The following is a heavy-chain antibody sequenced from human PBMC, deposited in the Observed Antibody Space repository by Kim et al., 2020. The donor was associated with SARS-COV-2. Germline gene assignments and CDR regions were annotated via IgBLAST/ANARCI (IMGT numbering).Heavy chain of an antibody. Sequence: GESLKISCKGSGYSFTSYWISWVRQMPGKGLEWMGRIDPSDSYTNYSPSFQGHVTISADKSISTAYLQWSSLKASDTAMYYCARPTFEFRYYGSGTEAGYYGMDVWGQGTTVTVSS. CDR2: IDPSDSYT. CDR1: GYSFTSYW. J-gene: IGHJ6*02. CDR3: ARPTFEFRYYGSGTEAGYYGMDV. V-gene: IGHV5-10-1*01. D-gene: IGHD3-10*01.